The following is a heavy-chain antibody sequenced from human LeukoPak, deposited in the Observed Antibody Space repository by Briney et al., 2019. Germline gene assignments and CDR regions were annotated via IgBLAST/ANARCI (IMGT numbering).Heavy chain of an antibody. V-gene: IGHV3-7*03. CDR3: ARESRYYGSGTPLDY. D-gene: IGHD3-10*01. CDR1: GFTFSSYW. J-gene: IGHJ4*02. CDR2: IKQDGSGK. Sequence: GGSLRLSCAASGFTFSSYWMSWVRQAPGKGLEWVANIKQDGSGKYYVDSVKGRFTISRDNAKNSLYLQMNSLRAEDTAVYYCARESRYYGSGTPLDYWGQGTLVTVSS.